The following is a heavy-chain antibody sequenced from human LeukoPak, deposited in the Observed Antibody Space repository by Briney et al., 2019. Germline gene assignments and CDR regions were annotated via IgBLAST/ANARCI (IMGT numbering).Heavy chain of an antibody. CDR2: IYNGDDT. CDR1: GFTFSSYA. V-gene: IGHV3-53*01. CDR3: ARVLRYQLPPDF. D-gene: IGHD2-2*01. Sequence: GGSLRLSCSASGFTFSSYAMHWVRQAPGKGLHWVSVIYNGDDTYYADSVKGRFTISRDSSKNTLYLQMNSLRVEDTAVYYCARVLRYQLPPDFWGQGTLVTVSS. J-gene: IGHJ4*02.